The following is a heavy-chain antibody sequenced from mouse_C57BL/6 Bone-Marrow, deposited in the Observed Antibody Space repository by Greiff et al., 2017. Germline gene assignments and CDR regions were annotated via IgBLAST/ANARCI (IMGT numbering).Heavy chain of an antibody. D-gene: IGHD1-1*01. CDR2: ISSGSSTI. V-gene: IGHV5-17*01. J-gene: IGHJ3*01. CDR1: GFTFSDYG. CDR3: AGNYYGSSEFAY. Sequence: DVMLVESGGGLVKPGGSLKLSCAASGFTFSDYGMHWVRQAPEKGLEWVAYISSGSSTIYYADTVKGRFTISRDNAKNTLFLQMTSLRSEDTAMYYCAGNYYGSSEFAYWGQGTLVTVSA.